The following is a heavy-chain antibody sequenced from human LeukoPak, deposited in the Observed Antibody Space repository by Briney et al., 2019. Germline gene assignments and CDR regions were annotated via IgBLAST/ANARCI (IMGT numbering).Heavy chain of an antibody. CDR3: VRCTFVLHKRCSAFDV. J-gene: IGHJ3*01. CDR1: GFPFTSYA. D-gene: IGHD2-8*01. V-gene: IGHV3-23*01. Sequence: GGSLRLSCAASGFPFTSYAMTWVRQAPGKGLGWVSAISGSGVTTYFADSVKGRFTISRDNSKNSLFLQMNSLRAEDTAVYYCVRCTFVLHKRCSAFDVWGQGTMVTVSA. CDR2: ISGSGVTT.